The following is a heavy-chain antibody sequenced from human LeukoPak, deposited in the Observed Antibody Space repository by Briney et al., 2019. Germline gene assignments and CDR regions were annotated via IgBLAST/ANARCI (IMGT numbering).Heavy chain of an antibody. CDR3: AKDFGRNLGGPGY. CDR2: ISDNGGRT. J-gene: IGHJ4*02. Sequence: GGSLRLSCAASGFTFSSYAMSWVRQAPGGGLEWVSGISDNGGRTYYADSVKGRFAISRDDSKSTLYLQMNSLRGENTAVYYCAKDFGRNLGGPGYWGRGTLVIVSS. V-gene: IGHV3-23*01. CDR1: GFTFSSYA. D-gene: IGHD1-14*01.